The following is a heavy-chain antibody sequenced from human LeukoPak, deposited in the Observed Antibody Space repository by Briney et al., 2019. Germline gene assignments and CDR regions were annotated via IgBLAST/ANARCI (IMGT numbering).Heavy chain of an antibody. V-gene: IGHV4-59*01. CDR1: GGSISTYY. J-gene: IGHJ4*02. CDR3: AGAQVRGVINFDY. Sequence: SETLSLTCTVSGGSISTYYWSWIRQPPGKTLEWIGYMYNSVSTNYNPSLKSRVTISGDTSKNQFSLKLSSVTAADTAVYYCAGAQVRGVINFDYWGQGTLVTVSS. D-gene: IGHD3-10*01. CDR2: MYNSVST.